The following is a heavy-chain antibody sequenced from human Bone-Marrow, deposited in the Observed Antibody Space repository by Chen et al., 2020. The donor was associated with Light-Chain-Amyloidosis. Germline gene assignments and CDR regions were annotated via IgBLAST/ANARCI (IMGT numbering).Heavy chain of an antibody. CDR1: GGALTSTSYY. D-gene: IGHD3-3*02. V-gene: IGHV4-39*07. Sequence: QLHLQESGPGLVRPSETLSLTCAVSGGALTSTSYYAGWIRQPPGKGLEWIGSVYYDGTTFYDPARERRVAIAVETARNQFSLKLTSVTAADTAVYDGARDRPKSHGAIFGAPRDNWLDPWGQGILVTVSS. CDR2: VYYDGTT. J-gene: IGHJ5*02. CDR3: ARDRPKSHGAIFGAPRDNWLDP.